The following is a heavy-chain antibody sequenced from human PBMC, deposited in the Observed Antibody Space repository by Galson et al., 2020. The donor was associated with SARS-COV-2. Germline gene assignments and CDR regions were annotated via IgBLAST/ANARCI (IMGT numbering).Heavy chain of an antibody. J-gene: IGHJ6*02. CDR3: ARDKATGTTGDYYYYYGMDV. Sequence: KIGESLKISCAASGFTFSDYYMSWIRQAPGKGLEWVSYISSSGSTIYYADSVKGRFTISRDNAKNSLYLQMNSLRAEDTAVYYCARDKATGTTGDYYYYYGMDVWGQGTTVTVSS. V-gene: IGHV3-11*01. D-gene: IGHD1-1*01. CDR2: ISSSGSTI. CDR1: GFTFSDYY.